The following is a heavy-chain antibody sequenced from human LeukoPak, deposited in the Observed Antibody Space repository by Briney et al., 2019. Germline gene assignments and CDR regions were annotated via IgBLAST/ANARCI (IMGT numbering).Heavy chain of an antibody. CDR3: AKDRVRSSSELRYFDWLLGPFDY. V-gene: IGHV3-23*01. CDR1: GFTFSSYA. Sequence: GVSLRLSCAASGFTFSSYAMSWVRQVPGKGLEWVSAISGSGGSTYYADSVKGRFTISRDNSKNTLYLQMNSLRAEDTAVYYCAKDRVRSSSELRYFDWLLGPFDYWGQGTLVTVSS. D-gene: IGHD3-9*01. J-gene: IGHJ4*02. CDR2: ISGSGGST.